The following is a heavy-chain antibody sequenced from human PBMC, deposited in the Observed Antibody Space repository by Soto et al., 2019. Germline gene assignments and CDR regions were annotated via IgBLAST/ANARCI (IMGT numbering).Heavy chain of an antibody. D-gene: IGHD1-26*01. CDR3: ARGAKGNYYQDS. J-gene: IGHJ4*02. CDR2: VNTDETTT. CDR1: GFTFSRDW. V-gene: IGHV3-74*01. Sequence: EVQLVESGGDLVQPGGSLRLSCAASGFTFSRDWMHWVCQAPGKGLEWVSRVNTDETTTNYADSVRGRFAISRDNAKNTFYLQMNSLSVEDTAIYFCARGAKGNYYQDSWGQGTLVTVS.